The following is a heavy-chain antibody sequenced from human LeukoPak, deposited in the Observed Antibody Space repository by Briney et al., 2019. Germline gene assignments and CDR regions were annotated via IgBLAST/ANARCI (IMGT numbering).Heavy chain of an antibody. CDR3: ARDLPPTIFGVAEGYGMDV. CDR2: IYYSGST. D-gene: IGHD3-3*01. Sequence: SQTLSLTCTVSGGSISSGGYYWSWIRQHPGKGLEWIGYIYYSGSTYYNPSLKSRVTISVDTSKNQFSLKLSSVTAADTAVYYCARDLPPTIFGVAEGYGMDVWGQGTTVTVSS. CDR1: GGSISSGGYY. V-gene: IGHV4-31*03. J-gene: IGHJ6*02.